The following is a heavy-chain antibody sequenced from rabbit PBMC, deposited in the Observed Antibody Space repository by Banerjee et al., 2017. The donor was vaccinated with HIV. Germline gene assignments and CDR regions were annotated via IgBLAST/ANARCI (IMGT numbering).Heavy chain of an antibody. Sequence: QQQLEESGGGLVKPGGTLTLTCTASGIDFSSGYGMCWVRQAPGKGLEWIACIDTGSRGYTWYASWAKGRFTISKTSSTTVTLQMTSLTAADTATYFCARGGVGTTYPYGGMDLWGQGTLVTVS. D-gene: IGHD8-1*01. CDR3: ARGGVGTTYPYGGMDL. CDR2: IDTGSRGYT. J-gene: IGHJ6*01. V-gene: IGHV1S45*01. CDR1: GIDFSSGYG.